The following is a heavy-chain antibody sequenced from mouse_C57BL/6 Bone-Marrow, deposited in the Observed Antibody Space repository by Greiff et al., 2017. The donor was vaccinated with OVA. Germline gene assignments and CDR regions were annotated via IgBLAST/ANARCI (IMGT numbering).Heavy chain of an antibody. CDR1: GFTFSSYG. CDR2: ISSGGSYT. J-gene: IGHJ3*01. Sequence: DVQLVESGGDLVKPGGSLKLSCAASGFTFSSYGMSWVRQTPDKRLEWVATISSGGSYTYYPDSVKGGFTISRDNAKNTLYLQMSSLKSEDTAMYYGARQNYGYDEAWFAYWGQGTLVTVSA. V-gene: IGHV5-6*01. D-gene: IGHD2-2*01. CDR3: ARQNYGYDEAWFAY.